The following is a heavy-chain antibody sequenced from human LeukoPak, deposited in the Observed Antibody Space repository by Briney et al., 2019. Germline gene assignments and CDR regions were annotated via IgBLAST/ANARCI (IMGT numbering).Heavy chain of an antibody. CDR2: FDPEDGET. Sequence: ASVKVSRKVSGYTLTELSMHWVRQAPGKGLEWMGGFDPEDGETIYAQKFQGRVTMTEDTSTDTAYMELSSLRSEDTAVYYCATDSGYDYPDKNWFDPWGQGTLVTVSS. V-gene: IGHV1-24*01. J-gene: IGHJ5*02. CDR1: GYTLTELS. D-gene: IGHD5-12*01. CDR3: ATDSGYDYPDKNWFDP.